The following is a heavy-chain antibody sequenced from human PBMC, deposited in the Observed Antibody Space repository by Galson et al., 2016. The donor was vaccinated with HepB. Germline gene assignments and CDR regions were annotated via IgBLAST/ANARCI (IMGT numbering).Heavy chain of an antibody. J-gene: IGHJ5*02. D-gene: IGHD3-10*01. V-gene: IGHV4-31*03. CDR1: GDSISTDGYW. Sequence: TLSLTCSVSGDSISTDGYWWSWIRQHPGQGLEWIGNIYHSGSTYYNPSLKSRVVLLVDPYENQFSLRLSSVTAADTAVYYCARMRGSGSHRFDPWGQGTLVIVSS. CDR2: IYHSGST. CDR3: ARMRGSGSHRFDP.